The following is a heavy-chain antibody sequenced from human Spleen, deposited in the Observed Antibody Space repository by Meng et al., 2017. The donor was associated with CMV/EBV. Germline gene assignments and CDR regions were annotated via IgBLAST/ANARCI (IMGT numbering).Heavy chain of an antibody. CDR1: SYIFTNYG. V-gene: IGHV1-18*01. CDR3: ARGKSIAAAGYFDY. J-gene: IGHJ4*02. Sequence: ASVKVSCKASSYIFTNYGISWVRQAPGQGLEWMGWMSAYNGFTNYAQKFQDRVTMTTDTSTSTAYMELRSLRSDDTAVYYCARGKSIAAAGYFDYWGQGTLVTVSS. D-gene: IGHD6-13*01. CDR2: MSAYNGFT.